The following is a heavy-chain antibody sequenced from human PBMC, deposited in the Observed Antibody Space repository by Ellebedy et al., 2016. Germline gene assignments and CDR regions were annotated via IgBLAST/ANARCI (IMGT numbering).Heavy chain of an antibody. J-gene: IGHJ6*02. Sequence: SETLSLXXAASGGSISSSNWWSWVRQPPGKGLEWIGEIYHSGSTNYNPSLKSRVTISVDTSKNQFSLKLRSVTAADTAVYYCARQIVVVVATRDYYGLDVWGQGTTVTVSS. D-gene: IGHD2-15*01. CDR2: IYHSGST. CDR1: GGSISSSNW. CDR3: ARQIVVVVATRDYYGLDV. V-gene: IGHV4-4*02.